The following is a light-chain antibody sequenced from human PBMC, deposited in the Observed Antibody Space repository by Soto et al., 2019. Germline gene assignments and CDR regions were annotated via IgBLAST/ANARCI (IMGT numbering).Light chain of an antibody. CDR1: QSVSSSY. CDR3: QQYNNWPPRRT. J-gene: IGKJ1*01. CDR2: GAS. Sequence: EIVITQFPVTLSVTPEERATLSCRASQSVSSSYLAWYQQKPGQAPRLLIYGASTRATGIPARFSGSGSGTEFTLTISSLQSEDFAVYYCQQYNNWPPRRTFGQGTKVDI. V-gene: IGKV3-15*01.